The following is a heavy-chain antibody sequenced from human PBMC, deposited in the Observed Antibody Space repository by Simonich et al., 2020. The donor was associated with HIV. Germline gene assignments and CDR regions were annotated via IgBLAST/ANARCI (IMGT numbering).Heavy chain of an antibody. CDR3: AKEGSMGAFDI. Sequence: EVQLLGSGGGLVQPGGSLRLSCVASGFTFTNSAMRWVRQDPGKGREWVSGTYYADSVKGRFTISRDNSKNTLYLQMNSLRADDTAVYYCAKEGSMGAFDIWGQGTMVTVSS. J-gene: IGHJ3*02. CDR2: T. D-gene: IGHD3-10*01. CDR1: GFTFTNSA. V-gene: IGHV3-23*01.